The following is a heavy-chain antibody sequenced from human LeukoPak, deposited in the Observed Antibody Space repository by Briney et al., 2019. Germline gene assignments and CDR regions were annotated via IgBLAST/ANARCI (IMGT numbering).Heavy chain of an antibody. J-gene: IGHJ4*02. CDR3: ARDSTMIVVVTLDY. CDR2: ISAYNGNT. D-gene: IGHD3-22*01. CDR1: GYTFTNYA. Sequence: GASVKVSCKASGYTFTNYALQWVRQAPGQGLEWMGWISAYNGNTNYAQKLQGRVTMTTDTSTSTAYMELRSLRSDDTAVYYCARDSTMIVVVTLDYWGQGILVPVSS. V-gene: IGHV1-18*01.